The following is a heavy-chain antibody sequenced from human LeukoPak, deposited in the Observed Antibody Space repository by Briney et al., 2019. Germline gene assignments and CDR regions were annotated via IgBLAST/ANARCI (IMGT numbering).Heavy chain of an antibody. CDR1: GYTLTELP. D-gene: IGHD4-23*01. CDR2: FDPEDGET. CDR3: ATEGGGSNWFDP. J-gene: IGHJ5*02. Sequence: GASVKVSCKVSGYTLTELPMHWVRQAPGKGLEWMGGFDPEDGETIYAQKFQGRVTMTEDTSTDTAYMELSSLRSEDTAVYYCATEGGGSNWFDPWGQGTLVTVSS. V-gene: IGHV1-24*01.